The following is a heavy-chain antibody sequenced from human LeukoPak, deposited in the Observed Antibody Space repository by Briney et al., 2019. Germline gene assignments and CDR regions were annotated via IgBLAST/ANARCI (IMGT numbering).Heavy chain of an antibody. Sequence: PSETLSLTCTVSGGSIRTSDYYWDWIRQPPGKGLEWIGTIYYSGRTYYSPSLKSRVTMSVAPSNNPFPLNLRSVTAADTALYYCARRRYYDGSGYLEWGQGTLLSVSS. J-gene: IGHJ1*01. V-gene: IGHV4-39*01. D-gene: IGHD3-22*01. CDR3: ARRRYYDGSGYLE. CDR1: GGSIRTSDYY. CDR2: IYYSGRT.